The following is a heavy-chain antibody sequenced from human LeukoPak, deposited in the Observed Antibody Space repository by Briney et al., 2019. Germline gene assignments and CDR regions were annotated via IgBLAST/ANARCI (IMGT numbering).Heavy chain of an antibody. Sequence: SETLSLTCTVSGVSIRSSYYYWGWIRQPPGKGLEWIGYIYYSGSTYYNPSLKSRVTISVDTSKNQFSLKLSSVTAADTAVYYCAAQDVNWFDPWGQGTLVTVSS. V-gene: IGHV4-30-4*08. CDR2: IYYSGST. CDR3: AAQDVNWFDP. D-gene: IGHD2-15*01. J-gene: IGHJ5*02. CDR1: GVSIRSSYYY.